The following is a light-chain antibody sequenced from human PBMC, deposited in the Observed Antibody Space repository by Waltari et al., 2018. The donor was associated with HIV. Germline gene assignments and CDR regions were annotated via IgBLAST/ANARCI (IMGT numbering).Light chain of an antibody. CDR3: SSYTSSSTRV. J-gene: IGLJ2*01. CDR1: SSDVGGSNY. Sequence: QSALTQPASVSGSPGQSITISCTGTSSDVGGSNYVSWYQQRPGKTPKLMIYDVSKRPSGVSNRFSGSKSGNTASLTISGLQAEDEADYYCSSYTSSSTRVFGGGTKLTVL. V-gene: IGLV2-14*01. CDR2: DVS.